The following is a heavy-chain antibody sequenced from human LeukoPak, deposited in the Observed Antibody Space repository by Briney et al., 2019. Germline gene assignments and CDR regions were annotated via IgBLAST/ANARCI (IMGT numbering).Heavy chain of an antibody. Sequence: GGSLRLSCAASGFTFSSYAMSWVRQAPGKGLEWVSAISGSGGSTYCADSVKGRFTISRDNSKNTLYLQMNSLRAEDTAVYYCAKLDGYSYVRRDYWGQGTLVTVSS. J-gene: IGHJ4*02. D-gene: IGHD5-18*01. V-gene: IGHV3-23*01. CDR3: AKLDGYSYVRRDY. CDR1: GFTFSSYA. CDR2: ISGSGGST.